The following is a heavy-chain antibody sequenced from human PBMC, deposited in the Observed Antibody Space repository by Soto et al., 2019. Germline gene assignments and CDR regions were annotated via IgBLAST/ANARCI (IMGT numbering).Heavy chain of an antibody. Sequence: ASVKVSCKASGYTFTSYGMHWVRQAPGQRLEWMGWINAGNGNRKYAQKFQGRVTMTTDTSTSTAYMEVRSLRSDDTAVYYCARDAAASLNDYWGQGTLVTVSS. CDR1: GYTFTSYG. CDR2: INAGNGNR. D-gene: IGHD6-13*01. J-gene: IGHJ4*02. CDR3: ARDAAASLNDY. V-gene: IGHV1-3*01.